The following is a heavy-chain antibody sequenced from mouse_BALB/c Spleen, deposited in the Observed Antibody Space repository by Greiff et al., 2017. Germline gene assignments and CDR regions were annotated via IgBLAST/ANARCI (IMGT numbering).Heavy chain of an antibody. V-gene: IGHV1S29*02. Sequence: EVQLQQSGPELVKPGASVKISCKASGYTFTDYNMHWVKQSHGKSLEWIGYIYPYNGGTGYNQKFKSKATLTVDNSSSTAYMELRSLTSEDSAVYYCARPQTARSSWCAYWGQGTLVTVSA. D-gene: IGHD3-2*01. CDR3: ARPQTARSSWCAY. J-gene: IGHJ3*01. CDR1: GYTFTDYN. CDR2: IYPYNGGT.